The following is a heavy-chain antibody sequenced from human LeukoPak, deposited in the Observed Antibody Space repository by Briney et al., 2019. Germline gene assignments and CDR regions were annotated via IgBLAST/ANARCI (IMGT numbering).Heavy chain of an antibody. CDR3: AKDRHGGNSGWFYFDY. CDR1: GFTFSSYA. CDR2: ISYSGGST. Sequence: GGSLRLSCAASGFTFSSYAMSWVRQAPGKGLEWVSSISYSGGSTYYADSVKGRFTISRDNSKNTLYLQMNSLRAEDTAVYYCAKDRHGGNSGWFYFDYWGQGTLVTVSS. V-gene: IGHV3-23*01. D-gene: IGHD4-23*01. J-gene: IGHJ4*02.